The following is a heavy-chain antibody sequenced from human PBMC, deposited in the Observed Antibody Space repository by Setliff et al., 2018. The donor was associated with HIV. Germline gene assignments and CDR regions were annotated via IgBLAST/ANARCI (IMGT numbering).Heavy chain of an antibody. Sequence: SETLSLTCTVSGGSISSSSYYWGWIRQPPGKGLEWIGTMFRTGTSYYNPSLTSRVTISQDTSKDQFSLKLRSVTAADTAVYYCARGASKELDYWGPGTLVTVSS. D-gene: IGHD1-1*01. J-gene: IGHJ4*02. CDR1: GGSISSSSYY. CDR2: MFRTGTS. V-gene: IGHV4-39*07. CDR3: ARGASKELDY.